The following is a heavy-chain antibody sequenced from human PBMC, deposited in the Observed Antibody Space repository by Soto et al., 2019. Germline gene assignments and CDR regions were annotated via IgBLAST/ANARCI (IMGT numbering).Heavy chain of an antibody. CDR1: GGSISSYY. CDR3: ASGTTVVTHFDY. D-gene: IGHD4-17*01. CDR2: IYTSGST. Sequence: SETLSLTCTVSGGSISSYYWNWIRQPAGKGLEWIGRIYTSGSTNYNPSLKSRVTMSVDTSKKQLSLKLSSVTAADTAVYYCASGTTVVTHFDYWGQGTLVTV. V-gene: IGHV4-4*07. J-gene: IGHJ4*02.